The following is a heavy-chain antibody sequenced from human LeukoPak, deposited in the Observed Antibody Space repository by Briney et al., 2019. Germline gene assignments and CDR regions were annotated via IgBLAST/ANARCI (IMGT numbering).Heavy chain of an antibody. D-gene: IGHD6-19*01. CDR2: ISYDGSNK. J-gene: IGHJ6*03. CDR3: ARDWGSGWSYYYYYYYMDV. CDR1: GFTFSSYA. Sequence: GGSLRLSCAASGFTFSSYAMHWVRQAPGKGLEWVAVISYDGSNKYYADSVKGRFTISRDNSKNTLYLQMNSLRAEDTAVYYCARDWGSGWSYYYYYYYMDVWGKGTTVTVSS. V-gene: IGHV3-30*04.